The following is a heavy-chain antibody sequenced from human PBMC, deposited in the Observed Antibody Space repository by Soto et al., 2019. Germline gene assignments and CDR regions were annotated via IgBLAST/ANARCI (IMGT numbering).Heavy chain of an antibody. CDR3: ARDDFWSGWRHYYYYGMDV. Sequence: PSETLSLTCTVSGGSISSGDYYWSWIRQPPGKGLEWIGYIYYSGSTYYNPSLKSRVTISVDTSKNQFSLKLSSVTAADTAVYYCARDDFWSGWRHYYYYGMDVWGPGTTVTVSS. CDR2: IYYSGST. J-gene: IGHJ6*02. CDR1: GGSISSGDYY. D-gene: IGHD3-3*01. V-gene: IGHV4-30-4*01.